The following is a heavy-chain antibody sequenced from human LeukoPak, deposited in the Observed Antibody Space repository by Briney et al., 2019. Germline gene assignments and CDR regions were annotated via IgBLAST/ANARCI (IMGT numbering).Heavy chain of an antibody. J-gene: IGHJ4*01. CDR2: IIPIFGTA. V-gene: IGHV1-69*13. CDR1: GGTFSSYA. CDR3: ARRRTFRGVGSYFDY. D-gene: IGHD3-10*01. Sequence: SVKVSCKASGGTFSSYAISWVRQVPGQGLEWMGGIIPIFGTANYAQKFQGRVTITADESTSTAYMELSSLRSEDTAVYYCARRRTFRGVGSYFDYWGQGTLVTVSS.